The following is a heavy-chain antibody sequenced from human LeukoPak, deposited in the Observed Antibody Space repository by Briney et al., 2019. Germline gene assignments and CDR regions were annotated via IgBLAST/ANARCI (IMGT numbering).Heavy chain of an antibody. J-gene: IGHJ6*03. Sequence: PGGSLRLSCAASGFTFSNYVMNWVRQAPGKGLEWVSGIINSGDSTFYADSVKGRFTISRDNSKNTLYLQMNSLRAEDTAVYYCAKRRGLELLYYYYMDVWGKGTTVTVSS. CDR3: AKRRGLELLYYYYMDV. CDR2: IINSGDST. CDR1: GFTFSNYV. V-gene: IGHV3-23*01. D-gene: IGHD1-7*01.